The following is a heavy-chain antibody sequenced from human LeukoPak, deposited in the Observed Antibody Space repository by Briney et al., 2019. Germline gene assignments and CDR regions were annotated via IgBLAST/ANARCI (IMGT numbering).Heavy chain of an antibody. D-gene: IGHD6-25*01. CDR1: GGSISSYY. V-gene: IGHV4-4*07. CDR3: AREGGDPRWLDP. J-gene: IGHJ5*02. CDR2: INTSGST. Sequence: PSETLSLTCTVSGGSISSYYWTWIRQSAGKGLEWIGRINTSGSTNYNPSLRSRVTMPVNTSKNQFSLNLTSVTAADTAVCSCAREGGDPRWLDPWGQGTLVTVSS.